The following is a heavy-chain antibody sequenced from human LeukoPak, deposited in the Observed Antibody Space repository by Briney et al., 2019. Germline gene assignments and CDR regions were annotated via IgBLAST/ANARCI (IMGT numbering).Heavy chain of an antibody. D-gene: IGHD6-13*01. V-gene: IGHV3-7*03. CDR3: VKGPLITTAGTY. Sequence: GGSLRLSCAASGFTFSDYWMTWVRQTPGKGLECVANINQYGGEISYVDSVKGRFTISRDNAKNSLSLQMSSLRVEDTAVYYCVKGPLITTAGTYWGQGTLVTVSS. CDR2: INQYGGEI. CDR1: GFTFSDYW. J-gene: IGHJ4*02.